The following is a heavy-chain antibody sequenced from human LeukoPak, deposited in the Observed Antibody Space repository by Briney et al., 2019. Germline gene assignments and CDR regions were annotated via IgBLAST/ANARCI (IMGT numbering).Heavy chain of an antibody. Sequence: RGSLRLSCAASGFTFSGYAMSWVRQAPGKGLEWVSTIDNSGTRTYYTDSVKGRLIISRDNSKNTLYLQMNSLRDEDTALYYCAKPMYDFWSGYPGNWFDPWGQGTLVTVSS. D-gene: IGHD3-3*01. CDR1: GFTFSGYA. J-gene: IGHJ5*02. V-gene: IGHV3-23*05. CDR2: IDNSGTRT. CDR3: AKPMYDFWSGYPGNWFDP.